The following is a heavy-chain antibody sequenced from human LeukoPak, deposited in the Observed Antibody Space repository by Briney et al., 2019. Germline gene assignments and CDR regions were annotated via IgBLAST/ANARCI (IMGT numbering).Heavy chain of an antibody. Sequence: GGSLKLSCAASGFTFSGSAMHWVRQTSGKGLEWVGRIRSKANSYATAYAASVKGRFTISRDDSKNTAYLQMNSLRAEDTAVYYCAELGITMIGGVWGKGTTVTISS. CDR2: IRSKANSYAT. J-gene: IGHJ6*04. CDR1: GFTFSGSA. CDR3: AELGITMIGGV. V-gene: IGHV3-73*01. D-gene: IGHD3-10*02.